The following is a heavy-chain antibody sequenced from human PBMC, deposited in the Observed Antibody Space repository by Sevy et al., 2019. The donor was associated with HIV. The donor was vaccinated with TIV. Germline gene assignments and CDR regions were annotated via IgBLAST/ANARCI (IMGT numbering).Heavy chain of an antibody. D-gene: IGHD1-26*01. V-gene: IGHV3-7*01. J-gene: IGHJ4*02. Sequence: GGSLRLSCAASGFIFSNYWMTWVRQAPGKGLEWVANIKKDGSETFYADSVKGRFTISRDNVKKSLFLQMNGLRAEDTALYYCARLPLGLYYYPFDYGGQGTLVTVSS. CDR2: IKKDGSET. CDR3: ARLPLGLYYYPFDY. CDR1: GFIFSNYW.